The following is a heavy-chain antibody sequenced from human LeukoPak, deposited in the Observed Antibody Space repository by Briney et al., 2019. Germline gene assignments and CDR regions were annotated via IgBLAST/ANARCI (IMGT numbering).Heavy chain of an antibody. D-gene: IGHD3-22*01. CDR2: ISITSRYV. J-gene: IGHJ3*02. Sequence: GGSLRLSCTASGFSFSNYDMNWVRQTPGKGLEWVSSISITSRYVYYADSAKGRFTVSRDNARASLYLQMNDLRAEDTARYHCARGGYTMIRADPFDIWGQGTMVTVSS. V-gene: IGHV3-21*01. CDR1: GFSFSNYD. CDR3: ARGGYTMIRADPFDI.